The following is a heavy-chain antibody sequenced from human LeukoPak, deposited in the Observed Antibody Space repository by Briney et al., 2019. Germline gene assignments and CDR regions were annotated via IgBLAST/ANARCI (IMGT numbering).Heavy chain of an antibody. CDR2: IYSSGIT. Sequence: SETLSLTCTVSGGSINSYYWSWIRQPPGKGLEWIGQIYSSGITNYSPSLKSRVTISVDTSKNQFSLKLTSVTAADTAVYFCARSGGFGSDYWGQGTLVTVSS. CDR3: ARSGGFGSDY. CDR1: GGSINSYY. D-gene: IGHD6-25*01. V-gene: IGHV4-59*01. J-gene: IGHJ4*02.